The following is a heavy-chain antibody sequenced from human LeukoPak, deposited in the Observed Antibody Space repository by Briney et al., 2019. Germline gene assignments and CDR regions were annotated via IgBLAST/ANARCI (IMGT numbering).Heavy chain of an antibody. CDR1: GGSISSGSYY. D-gene: IGHD3-22*01. CDR3: ARALNYYDSSGESDDAFDI. Sequence: SQTVSLTCTVSGGSISSGSYYWSWIRQPAGKGLEWIGRIYTSGSTNYNPSLKSRVTISVDTSKNQFSLKLSSVTAADTAVYYCARALNYYDSSGESDDAFDIWGQGTMVTVSS. CDR2: IYTSGST. J-gene: IGHJ3*02. V-gene: IGHV4-61*02.